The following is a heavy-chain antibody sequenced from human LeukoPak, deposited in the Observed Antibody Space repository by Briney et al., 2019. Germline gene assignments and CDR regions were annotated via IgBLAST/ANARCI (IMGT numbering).Heavy chain of an antibody. CDR2: IYYSGST. J-gene: IGHJ3*02. CDR1: GGSISSSSYY. D-gene: IGHD3-22*01. CDR3: AGHFYYYDSSGMWAFDI. V-gene: IGHV4-39*01. Sequence: SETLSLTCTASGGSISSSSYYWGWIRQPPGKGLEWIGSIYYSGSTYYNPSLKSRVTISVDTSKNQFSLKLSSVTAADTAVYYCAGHFYYYDSSGMWAFDIWGQGTMVTVSS.